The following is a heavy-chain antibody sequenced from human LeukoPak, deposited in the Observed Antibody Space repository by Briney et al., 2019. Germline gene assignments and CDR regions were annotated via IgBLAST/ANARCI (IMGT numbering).Heavy chain of an antibody. CDR3: ARGYSSSWAYYTHNDYYYGMDV. J-gene: IGHJ6*02. CDR1: GFTFSSHG. CDR2: IWYDGSNK. D-gene: IGHD6-13*01. V-gene: IGHV3-33*01. Sequence: GGSLRLSCAASGFTFSSHGMHWVRQAPGKGLEWVAVIWYDGSNKNFADSVKGRFTISRDNSKNTLYLQMNSLRAEDTAVYYRARGYSSSWAYYTHNDYYYGMDVWGQGTTVTVSS.